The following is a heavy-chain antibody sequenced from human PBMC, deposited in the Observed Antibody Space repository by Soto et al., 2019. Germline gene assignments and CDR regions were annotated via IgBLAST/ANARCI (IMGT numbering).Heavy chain of an antibody. Sequence: ASVKVSCKGSGYTFTSYYMHWVRQAPGQGLEWMGIINPSGGSTSYAQKFQGRVTMTRDTSTSTVYMELSSLRSEDTAVYYCARGWDIVVVPAAPPFEYWGQGTLVTVSS. CDR2: INPSGGST. V-gene: IGHV1-46*01. CDR1: GYTFTSYY. CDR3: ARGWDIVVVPAAPPFEY. D-gene: IGHD2-2*01. J-gene: IGHJ4*02.